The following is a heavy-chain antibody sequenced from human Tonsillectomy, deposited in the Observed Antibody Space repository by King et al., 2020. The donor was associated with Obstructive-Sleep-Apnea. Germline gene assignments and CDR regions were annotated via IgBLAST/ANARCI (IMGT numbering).Heavy chain of an antibody. CDR3: AKKSICSTLGRGYFDY. V-gene: IGHV3-23*04. CDR2: ISGSGSRT. D-gene: IGHD2/OR15-2a*01. J-gene: IGHJ4*02. Sequence: VQLVESGGGLVQTGGSLRLSCVASGFTFSNYAMNWVRQAPGKGLEWVSGISGSGSRTNYADSVKGRFTISRDNSKNTLYLEMNSLRADDTAVYYCAKKSICSTLGRGYFDYWGQGTLFTVSS. CDR1: GFTFSNYA.